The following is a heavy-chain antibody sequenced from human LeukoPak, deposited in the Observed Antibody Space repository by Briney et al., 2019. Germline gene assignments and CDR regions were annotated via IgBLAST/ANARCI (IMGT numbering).Heavy chain of an antibody. CDR1: GYSFTSYW. V-gene: IGHV5-51*01. CDR3: ARQDMAARPPEGY. CDR2: IFPADSDT. Sequence: LGESLKISCQGSGYSFTSYWIAWVRQMPGKGLEWMGIIFPADSDTRYSPSFQGQVTFSAVKSISTAYLQWNSLKASDTAMYYCARQDMAARPPEGYWGQGTLVTVSS. J-gene: IGHJ4*02. D-gene: IGHD6-6*01.